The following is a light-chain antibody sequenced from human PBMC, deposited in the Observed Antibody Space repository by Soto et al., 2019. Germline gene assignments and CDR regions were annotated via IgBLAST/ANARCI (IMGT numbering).Light chain of an antibody. J-gene: IGKJ4*01. Sequence: DIQMTQSPSTLSASVGDRVTITCRASQSIDSWLAWYQQKPGKAPKLPIYKTSNLESGVPSRFSGSGSGTEFSLTISSLQPDDFATYYCQQYKSFSLTFGGGTRVEVK. CDR2: KTS. CDR3: QQYKSFSLT. V-gene: IGKV1-5*03. CDR1: QSIDSW.